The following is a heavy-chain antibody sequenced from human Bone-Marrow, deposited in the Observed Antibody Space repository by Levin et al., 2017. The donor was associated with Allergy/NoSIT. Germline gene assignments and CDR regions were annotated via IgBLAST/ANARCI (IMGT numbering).Heavy chain of an antibody. CDR3: ARGDLWFGELGGMDV. CDR1: GFTFSSYS. CDR2: ISSSSSYI. D-gene: IGHD3-10*01. J-gene: IGHJ6*02. Sequence: GGSLRLSCAASGFTFSSYSMNWVRQAPGKGLEWVSSISSSSSYIYYADSVKGRFTISRDNAKNSLYLQMNSLRAEDTAVYYCARGDLWFGELGGMDVWGQGTTVTVSS. V-gene: IGHV3-21*01.